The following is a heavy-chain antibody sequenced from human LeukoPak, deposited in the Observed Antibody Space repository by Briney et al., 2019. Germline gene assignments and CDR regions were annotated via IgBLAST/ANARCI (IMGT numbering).Heavy chain of an antibody. CDR2: IIPIFGTA. CDR3: ATRDKNYDFWSGYSDY. J-gene: IGHJ4*02. CDR1: GGTFSSYA. D-gene: IGHD3-3*01. V-gene: IGHV1-69*05. Sequence: SVKVSCKASGGTFSSYAISWVRQAPGQGLEWMGGIIPIFGTANYAQKFQGRVTITTDESTSTAYMELSSLRSEDTAVCYCATRDKNYDFWSGYSDYWGQGTLVTVSS.